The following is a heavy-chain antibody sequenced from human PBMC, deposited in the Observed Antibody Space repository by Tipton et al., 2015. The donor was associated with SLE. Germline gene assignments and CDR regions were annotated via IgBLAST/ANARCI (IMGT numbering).Heavy chain of an antibody. CDR2: I. D-gene: IGHD3-22*01. J-gene: IGHJ4*02. V-gene: IGHV4-28*02. CDR3: ARHDYDSNGYYQHYFDY. Sequence: TLSLTCTVSGFSISGGYFWGWIRQSPEKGLEWIGSIYYNPSLKSRVSMSIDTSRNEVFLRLSSVTAADTAVYYCARHDYDSNGYYQHYFDYWGQGTLVTVSS. CDR1: GFSISGGYF.